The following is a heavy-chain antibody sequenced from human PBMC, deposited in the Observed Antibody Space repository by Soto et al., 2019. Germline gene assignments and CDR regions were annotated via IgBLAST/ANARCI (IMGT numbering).Heavy chain of an antibody. CDR2: IYHSGST. Sequence: SATLSLTGAVSAGDLSSSNWWSWVHQPPGKGLEWIGEIYHSGSTNYNPSLKSRVTISVDKSKNQFSLKLSSVTAADTAVYYCARGASSSWYEVYFDYWGQGTLVTVSS. V-gene: IGHV4-4*02. D-gene: IGHD6-13*01. J-gene: IGHJ4*02. CDR3: ARGASSSWYEVYFDY. CDR1: AGDLSSSNW.